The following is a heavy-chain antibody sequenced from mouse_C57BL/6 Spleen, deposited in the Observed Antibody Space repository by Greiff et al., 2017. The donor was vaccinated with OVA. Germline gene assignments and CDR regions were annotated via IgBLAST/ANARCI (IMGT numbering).Heavy chain of an antibody. CDR1: GYSITSGYY. V-gene: IGHV3-6*01. D-gene: IGHD1-1*01. J-gene: IGHJ4*01. CDR2: ISYDGSN. Sequence: EVKLEESGPGLVKPSQSLSLTCSVTGYSITSGYYWNWIRQFPGNKLEWMGYISYDGSNNYNPSLKNRISITRDTSKNQFFLKLNSVTTEDTATYYCARDLTTGAMDYWGQGTSVTVSS. CDR3: ARDLTTGAMDY.